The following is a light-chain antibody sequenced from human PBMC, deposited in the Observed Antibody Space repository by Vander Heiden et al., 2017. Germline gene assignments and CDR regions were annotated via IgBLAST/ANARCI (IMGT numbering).Light chain of an antibody. V-gene: IGKV1-5*01. CDR2: DAS. J-gene: IGKJ2*01. CDR3: QQYNSWGT. Sequence: DIQMTQSPSTLSASVGDRVTITCRASQSISSWLAWYQQKPGKAPKLLIYDASSWESGVPLRFSGSGSGTEFTLTISSLQPDDFATYYCQQYNSWGTFGPGTKLEIK. CDR1: QSISSW.